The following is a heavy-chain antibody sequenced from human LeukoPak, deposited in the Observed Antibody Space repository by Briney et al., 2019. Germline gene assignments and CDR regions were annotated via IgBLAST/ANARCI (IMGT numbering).Heavy chain of an antibody. CDR1: GFTFSSYW. CDR3: ARYNYDSSGYHFDY. Sequence: GGSLRLSCAASGFTFSSYWMSWVRQAPGKGLEWVANIKQDGSEKYYVDSVKGRFTISRDNAKNSLYLQMNSLGAEDTAVYYCARYNYDSSGYHFDYWGQGTLVTVSS. CDR2: IKQDGSEK. J-gene: IGHJ4*02. V-gene: IGHV3-7*03. D-gene: IGHD3-22*01.